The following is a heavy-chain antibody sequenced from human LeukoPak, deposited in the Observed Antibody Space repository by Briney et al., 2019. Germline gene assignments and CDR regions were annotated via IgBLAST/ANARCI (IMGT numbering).Heavy chain of an antibody. J-gene: IGHJ3*02. D-gene: IGHD2-15*01. CDR1: GHTFTGYY. V-gene: IGHV1-2*02. CDR2: IYPNSGGT. CDR3: ARVGGPVVVVVAATRRRAFDI. Sequence: ASVKVSCKASGHTFTGYYMHWVRQAPGQGLEWMGWIYPNSGGTNYAQKFQGRVTMTRDTSISTAYMELSRLRSDDTAVYYCARVGGPVVVVVAATRRRAFDIWGQGTMVTVSS.